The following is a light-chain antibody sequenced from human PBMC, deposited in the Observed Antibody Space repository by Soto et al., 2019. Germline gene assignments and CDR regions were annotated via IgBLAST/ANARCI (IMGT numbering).Light chain of an antibody. J-gene: IGKJ1*01. CDR2: AAS. V-gene: IGKV1-17*01. CDR1: QGIRTD. Sequence: DSQMTQSPSSLSASVGDRVTITCRASQGIRTDLCWYQQRQGKAPKRLIYAASSLQIGVPSRFSGSGSGTEFTRTVSSLQPADFATYYCLQHNIDPWTLIPGTKVEPK. CDR3: LQHNIDPWT.